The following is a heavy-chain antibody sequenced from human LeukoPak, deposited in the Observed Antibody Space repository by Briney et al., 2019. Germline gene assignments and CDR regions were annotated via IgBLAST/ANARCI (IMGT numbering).Heavy chain of an antibody. V-gene: IGHV3-23*01. D-gene: IGHD5-12*01. CDR1: GFTFSSYA. CDR3: AKDLYGYVSNWFDP. J-gene: IGHJ5*02. CDR2: ISGSWGST. Sequence: GGSLRLSCAASGFTFSSYAMSWVRQAPGKGLEWVSAISGSWGSTYYADSVKGRLTISRDNSKNTLYLQMNSLRAEDKAVYYCAKDLYGYVSNWFDPWGQGTLVTVSS.